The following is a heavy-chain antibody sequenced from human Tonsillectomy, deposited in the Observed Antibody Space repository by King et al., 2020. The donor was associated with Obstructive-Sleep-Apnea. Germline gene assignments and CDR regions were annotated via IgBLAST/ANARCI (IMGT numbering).Heavy chain of an antibody. D-gene: IGHD3-9*01. Sequence: QLQESGPGLVKPSQTLSLTCTVSGGSISSGDYYWCWIRQPPGKGLEWIGYIYYSGSTYYNPSLKSRVTISVDTSKNQFSLKLSSVTAADTAVYYCARTPYYDILTGYPHFDYWGQGTLVTVSS. CDR1: GGSISSGDYY. J-gene: IGHJ4*02. CDR2: IYYSGST. V-gene: IGHV4-30-4*01. CDR3: ARTPYYDILTGYPHFDY.